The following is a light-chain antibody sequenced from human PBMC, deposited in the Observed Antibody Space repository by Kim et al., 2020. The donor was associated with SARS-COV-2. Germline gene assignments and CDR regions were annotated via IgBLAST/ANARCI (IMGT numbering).Light chain of an antibody. CDR3: QSYDTGLSGSV. V-gene: IGLV1-40*01. CDR1: TSNIGAPYH. J-gene: IGLJ3*02. Sequence: QRVTISYTGTTSNIGAPYHVHWYQQVTGTAPKLLIIGNHNRPSGVPDRFSGSKSGSSASLTITGLQAEDEADYYCQSYDTGLSGSVFGGGTRVTVL. CDR2: GNH.